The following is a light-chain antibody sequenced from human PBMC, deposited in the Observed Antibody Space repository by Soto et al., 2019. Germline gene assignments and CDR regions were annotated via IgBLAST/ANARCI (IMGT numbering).Light chain of an antibody. Sequence: IVMTQSPLSLPVTPGEPASISCRSSQSLLHSNGYNYLDWYLQKPGQSPQLLIYLGSNRASGVPDRFSGRGSGTDFILKISRVEAEDVGVYYCMQALQPPLTFGVGTKVEIK. J-gene: IGKJ4*01. CDR2: LGS. V-gene: IGKV2-28*01. CDR1: QSLLHSNGYNY. CDR3: MQALQPPLT.